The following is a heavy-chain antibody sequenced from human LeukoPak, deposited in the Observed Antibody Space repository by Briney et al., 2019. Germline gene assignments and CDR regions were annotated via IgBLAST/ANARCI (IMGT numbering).Heavy chain of an antibody. CDR3: ATSNYVAAALGYFDY. Sequence: ASVKVSCKTSGYTFTIYNINWVRQATGQGLEWMGWMNPNSGNTGYAQKFQGRVTMTTDTSTSTAYMELRSLRSDDTAVYNCATSNYVAAALGYFDYWGQGTLVTVSS. V-gene: IGHV1-8*02. J-gene: IGHJ4*02. D-gene: IGHD6-13*01. CDR2: MNPNSGNT. CDR1: GYTFTIYN.